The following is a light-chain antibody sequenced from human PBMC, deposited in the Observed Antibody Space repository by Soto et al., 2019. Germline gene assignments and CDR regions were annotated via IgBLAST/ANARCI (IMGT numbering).Light chain of an antibody. CDR2: GAS. V-gene: IGKV3-20*01. J-gene: IGKJ3*01. CDR1: QSVSSDY. CDR3: QHYDNTPPSVT. Sequence: EIVLTQSPDTLSLSPGERATLSCRASQSVSSDYLVWYQQKPGLPPRLLIYGASRRATGIPDRFSGSGSGTDFILTISRLEPADFAVYYCQHYDNTPPSVTFGPGTKVDIK.